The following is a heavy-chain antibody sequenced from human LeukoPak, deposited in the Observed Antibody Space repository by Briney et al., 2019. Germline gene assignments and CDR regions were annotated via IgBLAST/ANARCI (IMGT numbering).Heavy chain of an antibody. V-gene: IGHV3-21*01. J-gene: IGHJ4*02. CDR1: GFTFSSYS. D-gene: IGHD5-18*01. CDR2: ISSSSSYI. Sequence: GGSLRLSCAASGFTFSSYSMNWVRQAPGRGLEWVSSISSSSSYIYYADSVKGRFTISRDNAKNSLYLQMNRLRAEDTAVYYCARSRWIQLWWLDYWGQGTLVTVSS. CDR3: ARSRWIQLWWLDY.